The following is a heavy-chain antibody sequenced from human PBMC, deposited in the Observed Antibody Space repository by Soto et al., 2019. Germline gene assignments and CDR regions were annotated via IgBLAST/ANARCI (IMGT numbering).Heavy chain of an antibody. D-gene: IGHD2-21*02. CDR2: ISAYNGNT. CDR3: ARLNEAYCGGDCYQYYFDY. J-gene: IGHJ4*02. Sequence: QVQLVQSGAEVKKPGASVKVSCKASGYTFTSYGISCVRQAPGQGLEWMGWISAYNGNTNYAQKLQGRVTMTTDTSTSTAYMELRSLRSDDTAVYYCARLNEAYCGGDCYQYYFDYWGQGTLVTVSS. V-gene: IGHV1-18*01. CDR1: GYTFTSYG.